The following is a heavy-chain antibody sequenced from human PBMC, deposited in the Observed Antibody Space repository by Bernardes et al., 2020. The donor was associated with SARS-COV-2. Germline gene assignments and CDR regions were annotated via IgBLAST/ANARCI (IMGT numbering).Heavy chain of an antibody. CDR2: ISSTGTYR. D-gene: IGHD1-26*01. Sequence: GGSLRLSRAASGFTFIDYSMNWVRQAPGKGLEWVSSISSTGTYRYYGDSVKGRFTISRDDAKNSLYLQMNSLRAEDTAVYYCARIPVGAIDFDYWGQGTLVTVSS. CDR3: ARIPVGAIDFDY. V-gene: IGHV3-21*01. J-gene: IGHJ4*02. CDR1: GFTFIDYS.